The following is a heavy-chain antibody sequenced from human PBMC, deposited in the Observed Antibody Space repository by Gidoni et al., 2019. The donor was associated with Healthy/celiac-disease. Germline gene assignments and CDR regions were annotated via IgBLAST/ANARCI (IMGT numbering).Heavy chain of an antibody. D-gene: IGHD3-16*02. CDR1: GYTFTGYY. CDR2: INPNSGGT. CDR3: ARDLDPYDYIWGSYRSPFDY. J-gene: IGHJ4*02. Sequence: QVQLVQSGAEVKKPGASVKVSCKASGYTFTGYYMHWVRQAPGQGLEWMGWINPNSGGTNYAQKFQVRVTMTRDTSISTAYMELSRLRSDDTAVYYCARDLDPYDYIWGSYRSPFDYWGQGTLVTVSS. V-gene: IGHV1-2*02.